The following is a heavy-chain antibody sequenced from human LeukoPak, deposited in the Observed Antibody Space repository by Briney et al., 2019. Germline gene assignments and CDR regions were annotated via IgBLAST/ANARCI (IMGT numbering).Heavy chain of an antibody. J-gene: IGHJ6*02. V-gene: IGHV3-23*01. CDR2: ISSRDGRT. CDR1: EFTFGNFA. CDR3: AKMSWVATLMGAMDV. D-gene: IGHD2-8*01. Sequence: GGSLRLSCVVSEFTFGNFAMHWVRQAPGRGLEWVSTISSRDGRTFYADSVKGRFIISRDNAKSMLYLDLNRLRAEDTAVYFCAKMSWVATLMGAMDVWGPGTTVTVSS.